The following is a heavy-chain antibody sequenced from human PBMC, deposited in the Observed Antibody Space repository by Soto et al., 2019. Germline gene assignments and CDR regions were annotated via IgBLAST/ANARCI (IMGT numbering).Heavy chain of an antibody. Sequence: PGESLKISCKGSGYSFTYYWVGWVRQMPGKGLEWMGIIYPSDSDTRYSPSSQGQVTISADKSISTAYLQWSSLKASDTAMYYCARLRRGSSIKGDHYVMDVWGQATTVTFSS. CDR2: IYPSDSDT. CDR3: ARLRRGSSIKGDHYVMDV. V-gene: IGHV5-51*01. CDR1: GYSFTYYW. D-gene: IGHD2-2*01. J-gene: IGHJ6*02.